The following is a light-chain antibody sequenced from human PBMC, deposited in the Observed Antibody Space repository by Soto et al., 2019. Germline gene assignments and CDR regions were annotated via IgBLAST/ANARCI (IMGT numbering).Light chain of an antibody. V-gene: IGKV3-15*01. Sequence: EIVMPQSPATLSVSPGERATLSWRASQSVSTNFAWYQQKPGQAPRLLIYGSSTRATGIPARFSGSGSGTEFTLTISSLPSEDFAVYYSQQYNDWPPLTFGGGTKVEIK. J-gene: IGKJ4*01. CDR2: GSS. CDR3: QQYNDWPPLT. CDR1: QSVSTN.